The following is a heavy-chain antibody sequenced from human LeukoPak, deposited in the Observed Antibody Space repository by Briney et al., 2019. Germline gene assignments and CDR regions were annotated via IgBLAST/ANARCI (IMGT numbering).Heavy chain of an antibody. CDR3: ARVYYSSSYDYWYFDL. D-gene: IGHD6-13*01. V-gene: IGHV4-59*01. J-gene: IGHJ2*01. Sequence: PSETLSLTCTVSGGSISNYYWNWIRQPPGKGLEWIGYIYYSGSTNYNPSLKSRVTISVDTSKNQFSLKLSSVTAADTAMYYCARVYYSSSYDYWYFDLWGRGTLVTVSS. CDR1: GGSISNYY. CDR2: IYYSGST.